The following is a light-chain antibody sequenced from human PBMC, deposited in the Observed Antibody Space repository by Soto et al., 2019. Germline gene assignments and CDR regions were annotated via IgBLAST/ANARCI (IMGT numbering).Light chain of an antibody. V-gene: IGLV2-14*01. CDR2: EVS. CDR3: SSYTTSSTPYV. J-gene: IGLJ1*01. CDR1: SSDVGGYNY. Sequence: QSVLTQPASVSGSPGQSVTISCSGTSSDVGGYNYVSWYQQHPGKAPKLLIYEVSNRPSGVSNRFSGSKSANTASLTISGLQPEDEAEYYCSSYTTSSTPYVFGAGTKVTVL.